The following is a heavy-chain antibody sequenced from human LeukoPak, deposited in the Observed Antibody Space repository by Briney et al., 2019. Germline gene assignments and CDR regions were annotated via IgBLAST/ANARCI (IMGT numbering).Heavy chain of an antibody. CDR1: GGTFSSYA. J-gene: IGHJ3*02. D-gene: IGHD3-10*01. V-gene: IGHV1-69*04. Sequence: SVKVSCKASGGTFSSYAISWVRQAPGQGLEWMGRIIPILGIANYAQKFQGRVTITADKSTSTAYMELSSLRAEDMAVYYCARGPIWSYGAFDIWGQGTMVTVSS. CDR2: IIPILGIA. CDR3: ARGPIWSYGAFDI.